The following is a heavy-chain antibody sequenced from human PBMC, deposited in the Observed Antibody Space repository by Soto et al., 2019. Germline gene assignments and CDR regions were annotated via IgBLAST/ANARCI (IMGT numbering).Heavy chain of an antibody. CDR2: ISYDGSNK. CDR3: ARDPSNDY. CDR1: GFTFSSYA. J-gene: IGHJ4*02. Sequence: QVQLVESGGGVVQPGRSLRLSCAASGFTFSSYAMQWVRQAPGKGLEWVAVISYDGSNKYYADSVKGRFTISRDNSKNTLYLQMNSLRAEDTAVYYCARDPSNDYWGQGTLVTVSS. V-gene: IGHV3-30-3*01.